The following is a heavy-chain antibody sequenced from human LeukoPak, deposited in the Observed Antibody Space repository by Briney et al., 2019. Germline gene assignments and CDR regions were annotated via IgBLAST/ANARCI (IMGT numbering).Heavy chain of an antibody. CDR3: AKDQGYYDSSGYSYFDY. J-gene: IGHJ4*02. Sequence: GRSLRLSCAASGFTFSSYGMHWVRQAPGKGLEWVAVIWYDGSNKYYADSVKGRLTISRDSSKNTLYLQMNSLRAEDTAVYYCAKDQGYYDSSGYSYFDYWGQGTLVTVSS. V-gene: IGHV3-33*06. CDR1: GFTFSSYG. D-gene: IGHD3-22*01. CDR2: IWYDGSNK.